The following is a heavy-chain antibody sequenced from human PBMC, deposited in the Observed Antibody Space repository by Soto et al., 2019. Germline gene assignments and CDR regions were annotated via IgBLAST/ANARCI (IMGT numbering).Heavy chain of an antibody. Sequence: GASVKVSCKASGGTFSSYTISWVRQAPGQGLEWMGRIIPILGIANYAQKFQGRVTITADKSTSTAYMELSSLRSEDTAVYYCARDQSLKYSVTDGNWFDPWGQGTLVTVSS. CDR3: ARDQSLKYSVTDGNWFDP. CDR2: IIPILGIA. J-gene: IGHJ5*02. CDR1: GGTFSSYT. D-gene: IGHD2-21*01. V-gene: IGHV1-69*04.